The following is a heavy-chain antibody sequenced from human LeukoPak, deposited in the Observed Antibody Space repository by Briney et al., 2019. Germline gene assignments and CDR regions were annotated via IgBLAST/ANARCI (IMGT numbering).Heavy chain of an antibody. CDR1: GGTFSSYA. CDR3: ARYYYGSGSYNNWFDP. D-gene: IGHD3-10*01. J-gene: IGHJ5*02. Sequence: ASVKVSCKASGGTFSSYAISWVRQAPGQGLEWMGGIIPIFGTANYAQKFQGRVTITADKSTSTAYMELSSLRSDDTAVYYCARYYYGSGSYNNWFDPWGQGTLVTVSS. CDR2: IIPIFGTA. V-gene: IGHV1-69*06.